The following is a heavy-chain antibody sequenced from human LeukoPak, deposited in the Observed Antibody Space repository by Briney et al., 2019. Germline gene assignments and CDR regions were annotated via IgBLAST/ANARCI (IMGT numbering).Heavy chain of an antibody. J-gene: IGHJ4*02. CDR3: ARDSGTPTFGGSYPLQKFDY. Sequence: LTGGSLRLSCAASGFTFSSYSMNWVRQAPGKGLEWVSYISSSSSTIYYADSVKGRFTISRDNAKNSLYLQMNSLRAEDTAVYYCARDSGTPTFGGSYPLQKFDYWGQGTLVTVSS. CDR2: ISSSSSTI. D-gene: IGHD1-26*01. V-gene: IGHV3-48*01. CDR1: GFTFSSYS.